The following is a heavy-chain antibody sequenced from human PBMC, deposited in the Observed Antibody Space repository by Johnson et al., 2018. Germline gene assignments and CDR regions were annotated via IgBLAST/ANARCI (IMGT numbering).Heavy chain of an antibody. CDR2: ISYDGSNK. V-gene: IGHV3-30*18. D-gene: IGHD2-21*01. CDR1: GFTFSSYG. CDR3: AKGDSFGRSALADYVQH. Sequence: QVQLVQSGGGVVQPGRSLRLSCAASGFTFSSYGMHWVRQAPGKGLEWVAVISYDGSNKYYADSVQGRVTISRDNSKNTLYRQMNSLSAGDTAVYCCAKGDSFGRSALADYVQHWGQGTLVTVSS. J-gene: IGHJ1*01.